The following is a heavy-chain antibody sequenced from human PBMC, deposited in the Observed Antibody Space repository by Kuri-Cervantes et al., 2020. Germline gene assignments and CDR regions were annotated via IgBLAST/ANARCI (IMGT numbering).Heavy chain of an antibody. V-gene: IGHV3-30*03. CDR3: ARDPSYHSSGYYYYYYGMDV. CDR2: ISYDGSNK. Sequence: GGSLRLSCAASGFTFSSYGMHWLRQAPGKGLEWVAVISYDGSNKYYADSVKGRFTISRDNSKNTLYLQMNGLRAEDTAVYYCARDPSYHSSGYYYYYYGMDVWGQGTTVTVSS. J-gene: IGHJ6*02. CDR1: GFTFSSYG. D-gene: IGHD3-22*01.